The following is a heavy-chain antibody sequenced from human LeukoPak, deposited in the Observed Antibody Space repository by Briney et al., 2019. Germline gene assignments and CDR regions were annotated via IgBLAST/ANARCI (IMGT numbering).Heavy chain of an antibody. CDR2: IIPIFGTA. V-gene: IGHV1-69*05. Sequence: ASVKVSCKASGGTFSSYAISWVRQAPGQGLEWMGGIIPIFGTANYPQKFQGKVTITTDEYTSTNYMDLSSLRSEDTDVYDYARGILRGSYYYYYMDVWGKGTTVTVSS. CDR1: GGTFSSYA. D-gene: IGHD3-10*01. CDR3: ARGILRGSYYYYYMDV. J-gene: IGHJ6*03.